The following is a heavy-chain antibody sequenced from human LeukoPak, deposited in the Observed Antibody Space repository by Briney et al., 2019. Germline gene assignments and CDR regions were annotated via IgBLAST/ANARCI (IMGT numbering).Heavy chain of an antibody. J-gene: IGHJ3*02. CDR3: ARHTPYGDYGFDI. Sequence: GSLRLSCAGSGFTFSSYAMTWVRQAPGKGLEWIGYIYYSGSTNYNPSLKSRVTISVDTSKNQFSLKLSSVTAADTAVYYCARHTPYGDYGFDIWGQGTMVTVSS. CDR2: IYYSGST. V-gene: IGHV4-59*08. CDR1: GFTFSSYA. D-gene: IGHD4-17*01.